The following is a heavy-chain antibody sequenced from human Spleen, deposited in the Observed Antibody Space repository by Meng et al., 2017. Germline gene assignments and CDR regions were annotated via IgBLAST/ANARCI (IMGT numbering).Heavy chain of an antibody. Sequence: GESLKISCAASGFTFSSYAMSWVRQAPGKGLEWVSAISGSGGSTYYADSVKGRFTISRDNSKNTLYLQMNSLRAEDTAVYYCAKDLRYCGGDCYSGGNFDNWGQGTLVTVSS. CDR3: AKDLRYCGGDCYSGGNFDN. D-gene: IGHD2-21*02. CDR1: GFTFSSYA. CDR2: ISGSGGST. J-gene: IGHJ4*02. V-gene: IGHV3-23*01.